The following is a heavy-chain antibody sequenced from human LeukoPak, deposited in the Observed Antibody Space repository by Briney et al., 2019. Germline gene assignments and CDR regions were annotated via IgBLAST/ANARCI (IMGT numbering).Heavy chain of an antibody. CDR3: ARDEYTYSSMDY. CDR2: ISSSGTTI. CDR1: GFTFSSYE. V-gene: IGHV3-48*03. D-gene: IGHD5-18*01. J-gene: IGHJ4*02. Sequence: GGSLRLSCAASGFTFSSYEMNWVRQAPGKGLEWVSYISSSGTTIYYADSVKGRFTISRDNAKNSLYLQMNSLRAEDTAVYYCARDEYTYSSMDYWGQGTLVTVSP.